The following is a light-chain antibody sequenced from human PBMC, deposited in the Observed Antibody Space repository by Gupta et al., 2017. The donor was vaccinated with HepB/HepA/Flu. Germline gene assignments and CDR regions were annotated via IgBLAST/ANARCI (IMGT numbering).Light chain of an antibody. CDR1: SSDIGTYDL. Sequence: QSALTQPASVSGSPGQSITLSCTGTSSDIGTYDLVSWYQQYPGKAPKLMIYEVNKPPSGVSDRFSGSNSGNTASLTISGLQAEDEADYYCSSYTGSDTFVFFGGGTRLTVL. V-gene: IGLV2-23*02. CDR3: SSYTGSDTFVF. J-gene: IGLJ2*01. CDR2: EVN.